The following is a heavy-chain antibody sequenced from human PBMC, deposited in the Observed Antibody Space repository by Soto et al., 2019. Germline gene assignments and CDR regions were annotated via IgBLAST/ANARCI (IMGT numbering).Heavy chain of an antibody. Sequence: GGSLKISCQHSGNRFTTHWIGWVRQMPGKGLEWMGLIYPGDSHVRYGPSFQGQVTISIDRSTTTAYLQWSSLKASDTSIYYCARLHYSSSCSFDWGQGTLVTFSS. J-gene: IGHJ4*02. V-gene: IGHV5-51*01. CDR3: ARLHYSSSCSFD. CDR2: IYPGDSHV. CDR1: GNRFTTHW. D-gene: IGHD6-6*01.